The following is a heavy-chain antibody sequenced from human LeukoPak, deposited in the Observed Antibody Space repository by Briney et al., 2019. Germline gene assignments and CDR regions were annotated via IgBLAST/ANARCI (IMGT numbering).Heavy chain of an antibody. CDR3: ARGSGGSSGSYYPFDY. V-gene: IGHV3-74*01. J-gene: IGHJ4*02. CDR2: INSDGSSI. CDR1: GFTYSSHW. D-gene: IGHD1-26*01. Sequence: GGSLRLSCAASGFTYSSHWMHWVRQAPGKGLVWVSRINSDGSSISYADSVKGRFTISRDNSKNTLYLQMNSLRAEDTAVYYCARGSGGSSGSYYPFDYWGQGTLVTVSS.